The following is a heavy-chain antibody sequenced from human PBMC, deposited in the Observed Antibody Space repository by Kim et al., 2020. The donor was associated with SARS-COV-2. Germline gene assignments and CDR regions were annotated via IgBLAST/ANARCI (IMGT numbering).Heavy chain of an antibody. CDR1: GYTFTSYG. J-gene: IGHJ6*02. CDR3: ASIRIGDCGGDCYSGGPDV. CDR2: ISAYNGNT. D-gene: IGHD2-21*02. Sequence: ASVKVSCKASGYTFTSYGISWVRQAPGQGLEWMGWISAYNGNTNYAQKLQGRVTMTTDTSTSTAYMELRSLRSDDTAVYYCASIRIGDCGGDCYSGGPDVWDQGTTVTVSS. V-gene: IGHV1-18*01.